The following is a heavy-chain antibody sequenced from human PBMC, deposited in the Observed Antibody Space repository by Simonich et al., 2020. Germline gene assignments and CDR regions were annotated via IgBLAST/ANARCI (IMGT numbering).Heavy chain of an antibody. Sequence: QVQLVQSGAEVKKPGASVKVSCKASGYTFTGYYMHWVRQAPGQGLEWRGRNNPNSGGTNYEQKFQGRGTMTRDTSISTAYMELSRLRSDDTAVYYCASGWDWGFSHMSDYWGQGTLVTVSS. D-gene: IGHD7-27*01. CDR1: GYTFTGYY. CDR2: NNPNSGGT. CDR3: ASGWDWGFSHMSDY. J-gene: IGHJ4*02. V-gene: IGHV1-2*06.